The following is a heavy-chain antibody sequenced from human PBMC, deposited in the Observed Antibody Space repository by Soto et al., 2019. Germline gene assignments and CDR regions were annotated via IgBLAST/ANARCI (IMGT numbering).Heavy chain of an antibody. V-gene: IGHV1-46*01. J-gene: IGHJ6*02. CDR2: INPSGGST. Sequence: ASVKVSCKASGGTFSSYAISWVRQAPGQGLEWMGIINPSGGSTSYAQKFQGRVTMTRDTSTSTVYMELSSLRSEDTAVYYCARDSRAAAAIRYYYYGMDVWGQGTTVTVSS. CDR1: GGTFSSYA. CDR3: ARDSRAAAAIRYYYYGMDV. D-gene: IGHD6-13*01.